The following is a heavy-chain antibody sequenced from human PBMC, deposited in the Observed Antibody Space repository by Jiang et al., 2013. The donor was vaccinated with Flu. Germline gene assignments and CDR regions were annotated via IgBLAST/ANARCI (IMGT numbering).Heavy chain of an antibody. CDR1: GDSVSSNSAA. D-gene: IGHD6-19*01. J-gene: IGHJ4*02. Sequence: SQTLSLTCVISGDSVSSNSAAWNWIRQSPLRGLEWLGRTYYRSKWYNNYAVSVRRRITINPDTSKNQFSLQLNSVTPEDTAVYYCARARSVGSGWDFDYWGQGTLVTVSS. V-gene: IGHV6-1*01. CDR2: TYYRSKWYN. CDR3: ARARSVGSGWDFDY.